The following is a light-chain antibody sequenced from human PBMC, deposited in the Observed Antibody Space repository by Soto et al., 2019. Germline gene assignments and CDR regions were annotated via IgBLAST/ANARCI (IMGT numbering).Light chain of an antibody. Sequence: QSALTQPASVSGSPGQSITISCTGTSSDVGSYNLVSWYQQHPGKAPKLMIYGVNKRPSGVSNRFSGSKSGNTASLTISGLQAEDEADYYCCSYEGISTFSVFATGPKVTVL. CDR3: CSYEGISTFSV. J-gene: IGLJ1*01. CDR1: SSDVGSYNL. V-gene: IGLV2-23*02. CDR2: GVN.